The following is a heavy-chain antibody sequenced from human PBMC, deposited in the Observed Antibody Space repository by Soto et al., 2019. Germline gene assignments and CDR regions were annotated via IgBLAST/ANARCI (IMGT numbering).Heavy chain of an antibody. CDR3: AKLRSPYANEPFDI. CDR1: GFTFNHYA. J-gene: IGHJ3*02. V-gene: IGHV3-23*01. D-gene: IGHD2-2*01. CDR2: LSGGGGGT. Sequence: GGSLRLSCAASGFTFNHYAMTWVRQAPGKGLEWVSSLSGGGGGTYYADSVKGRFTISRDNSKKTLYLQMNSLSAEDTAVYYCAKLRSPYANEPFDIWGQGTLVTVSS.